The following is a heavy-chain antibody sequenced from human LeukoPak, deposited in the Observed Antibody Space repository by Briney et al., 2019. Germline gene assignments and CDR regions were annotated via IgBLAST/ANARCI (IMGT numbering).Heavy chain of an antibody. CDR3: ARARITMIVVQADAFDI. J-gene: IGHJ3*02. Sequence: PGGSLRLSCAASGFTFSSYAMHWVRQAPGKGLEWVAVISYDGSNKYYADSVKGRFTISRDNSKNTLYLQMNSLRAEDTAVYYCARARITMIVVQADAFDIWGQGTMVTVSS. CDR1: GFTFSSYA. CDR2: ISYDGSNK. V-gene: IGHV3-30-3*01. D-gene: IGHD3-22*01.